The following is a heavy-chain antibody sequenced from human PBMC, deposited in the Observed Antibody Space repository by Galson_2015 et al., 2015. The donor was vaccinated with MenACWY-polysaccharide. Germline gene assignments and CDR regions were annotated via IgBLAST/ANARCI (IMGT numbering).Heavy chain of an antibody. CDR2: IFHSGST. CDR3: ARVEKYSGSYYILH. V-gene: IGHV4-38-2*01. D-gene: IGHD1-26*01. CDR1: DYSIRSGYF. Sequence: ETLSLTCAVSDYSIRSGYFWGWIRQPPGKGLGWIASIFHSGSTYYNPSLKSRVTIAVDTSKNQFSLKLSSVTAADTAVYYCARVEKYSGSYYILHWGQGTLVTVSS. J-gene: IGHJ4*02.